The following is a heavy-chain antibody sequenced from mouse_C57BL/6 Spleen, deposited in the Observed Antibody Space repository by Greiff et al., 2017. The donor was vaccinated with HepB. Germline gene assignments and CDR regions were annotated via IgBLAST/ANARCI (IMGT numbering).Heavy chain of an antibody. J-gene: IGHJ3*01. CDR3: TPGSFAY. Sequence: LQQSGGGLVQPGGSMKLSCVASGFTFSNYWMNWVRQSPEKGLEWVAQIRLKSDNYATHYAESVKGRFTISRDDSKSSVYLQMNNLRAEDTGIYYCTPGSFAYWGQGTLVTVSA. CDR2: IRLKSDNYAT. CDR1: GFTFSNYW. V-gene: IGHV6-3*01.